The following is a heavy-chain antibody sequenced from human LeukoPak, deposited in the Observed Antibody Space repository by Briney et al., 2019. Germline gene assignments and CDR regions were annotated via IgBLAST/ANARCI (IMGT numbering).Heavy chain of an antibody. CDR2: INPSGGST. CDR3: ARGPYSYDSSGAFDI. D-gene: IGHD3-22*01. CDR1: GYTFTSYG. J-gene: IGHJ3*02. Sequence: ASVKVSCKASGYTFTSYGISWVRQAPGQGLEWMGIINPSGGSTSYAQKFQGRVTMTRDMSTSTVYMELSSLRSEDTAVYYCARGPYSYDSSGAFDIWGQGTMVTVSS. V-gene: IGHV1-46*01.